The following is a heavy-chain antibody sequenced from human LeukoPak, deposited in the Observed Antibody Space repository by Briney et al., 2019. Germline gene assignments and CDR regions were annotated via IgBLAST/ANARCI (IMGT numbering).Heavy chain of an antibody. J-gene: IGHJ4*02. CDR3: AGFSSGFYFDY. V-gene: IGHV4-30-2*01. Sequence: PSETLSLTCAVSGGSISSGGYPWSWIRQPPGKGLEWIGYIYHSGSTYYNPSLKSRVTISVDRSKNQFSLKLSSVTAADTAVYYCAGFSSGFYFDYWGQGTLVTVSS. CDR2: IYHSGST. D-gene: IGHD3-22*01. CDR1: GGSISSGGYP.